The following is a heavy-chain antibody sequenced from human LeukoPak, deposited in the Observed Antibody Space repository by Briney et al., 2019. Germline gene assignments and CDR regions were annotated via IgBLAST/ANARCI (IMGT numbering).Heavy chain of an antibody. CDR1: GFTFSSYW. J-gene: IGHJ6*03. Sequence: GGSLRLSCAASGFTFSSYWMHWVRQAPGKGRVWVSRINSDGSSTSYADSVKGRFTISRDNAKNTLYLQMNSLRAEDTAVYYCANQGYSYGRPYYYYYMDVWGKGTTVTVSS. V-gene: IGHV3-74*01. D-gene: IGHD5-18*01. CDR2: INSDGSST. CDR3: ANQGYSYGRPYYYYYMDV.